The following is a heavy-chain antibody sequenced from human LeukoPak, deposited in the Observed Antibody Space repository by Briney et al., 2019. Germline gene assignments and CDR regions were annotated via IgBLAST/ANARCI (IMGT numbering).Heavy chain of an antibody. CDR3: AREVGDSSSWYSGMDV. CDR1: GGSISSGDYY. V-gene: IGHV4-30-4*01. Sequence: SESLSLTCTVSGGSISSGDYYWSWIRQPPGKGLEWIGYIYYSGSTYYNPSLKSRVTISVDTSKNQFSLKLSSVTAADTAVYYCAREVGDSSSWYSGMDVWGQGTTVTVSS. D-gene: IGHD6-13*01. J-gene: IGHJ6*02. CDR2: IYYSGST.